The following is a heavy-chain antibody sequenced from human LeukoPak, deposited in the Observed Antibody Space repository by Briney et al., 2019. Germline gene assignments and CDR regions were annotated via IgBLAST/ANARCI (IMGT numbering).Heavy chain of an antibody. V-gene: IGHV4-34*01. CDR1: GVPFSNYY. CDR3: TRAVAGHPD. D-gene: IGHD6-19*01. J-gene: IGHJ4*02. Sequence: SETLSLTCAVSGVPFSNYYWSWVRQSPRQGLEWIGEVNHSGYTNYNPSLKSRVTMSIDTAKNQFSLILTSVTAADAGVYYCTRAVAGHPDWGQGTLVTVSS. CDR2: VNHSGYT.